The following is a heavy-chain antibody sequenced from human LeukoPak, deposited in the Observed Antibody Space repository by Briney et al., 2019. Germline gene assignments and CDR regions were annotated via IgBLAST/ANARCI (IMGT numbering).Heavy chain of an antibody. CDR1: GFTFSTYE. V-gene: IGHV3-48*03. CDR3: ARAGETSGWYSFDS. D-gene: IGHD6-19*01. J-gene: IGHJ4*02. CDR2: ISRSGTTI. Sequence: TGGSLRLSCEASGFTFSTYEMNWVRQTPVKGLERVSYISRSGTTIYYLDSVQGRFTISRDNARNLLYLQMNSLRADDAAVYYCARAGETSGWYSFDSWGPGTLVSVSS.